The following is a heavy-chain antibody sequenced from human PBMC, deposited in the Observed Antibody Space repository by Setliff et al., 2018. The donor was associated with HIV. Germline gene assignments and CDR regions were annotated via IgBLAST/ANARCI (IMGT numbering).Heavy chain of an antibody. CDR1: GGSISSYY. J-gene: IGHJ3*02. CDR3: AREITYDYVWGSFRQGAFDI. V-gene: IGHV4-59*01. D-gene: IGHD3-16*01. Sequence: LSLTCTVSGGSISSYYWSWIRRPPGKGLEWIGYIYYSGSTNYNPSLKSRVTISVDTSRNHFSLKLISVTAADTAVYYCAREITYDYVWGSFRQGAFDIWGQGTLVTVSS. CDR2: IYYSGST.